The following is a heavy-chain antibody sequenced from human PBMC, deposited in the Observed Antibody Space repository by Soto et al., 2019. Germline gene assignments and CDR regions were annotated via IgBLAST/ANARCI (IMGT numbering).Heavy chain of an antibody. CDR2: IFYSRST. CDR3: VHHGGDPYYQYF. CDR1: GGSLCSSNW. Sequence: PSETLSLTCAVSGGSLCSSNWWSLVRQPAGEALEWYGEIFYSRSTKYNTSPKSQVTISAVHPKNHLSLRLSSVITAVTVVYYCVHHGGDPYYQYFWGQGILAIVSS. J-gene: IGHJ4*01. V-gene: IGHV4-4*02. D-gene: IGHD1-26*01.